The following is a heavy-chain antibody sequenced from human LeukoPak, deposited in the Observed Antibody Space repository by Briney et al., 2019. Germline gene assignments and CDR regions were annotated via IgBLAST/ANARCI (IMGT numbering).Heavy chain of an antibody. Sequence: PGGSLQISCQGSGYSFTSYWISWVRQVPGKGLEWMGRIDPSDSYTNYSPSFQGHVTISADKSISTAYLQWSSLKASDTAMYYCARQPGDYYDSSGYPYFDYWGQGTLVTVSS. V-gene: IGHV5-10-1*01. CDR2: IDPSDSYT. J-gene: IGHJ4*02. CDR1: GYSFTSYW. D-gene: IGHD3-22*01. CDR3: ARQPGDYYDSSGYPYFDY.